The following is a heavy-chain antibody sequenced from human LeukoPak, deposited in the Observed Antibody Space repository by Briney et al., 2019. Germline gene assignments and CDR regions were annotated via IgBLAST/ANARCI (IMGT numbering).Heavy chain of an antibody. CDR2: INPNSGGT. V-gene: IGHV1-2*02. J-gene: IGHJ4*02. CDR1: GYTFTGYY. D-gene: IGHD3-3*01. Sequence: ASVKVSCKASGYTFTGYYMHWVRQAPGQGLEWMGWINPNSGGTNYAQKFQGRVTTTRDTSISTAYMELSRLRSDDTAVYYCASEEGLRFFFDYWGQGTLVTVSS. CDR3: ASEEGLRFFFDY.